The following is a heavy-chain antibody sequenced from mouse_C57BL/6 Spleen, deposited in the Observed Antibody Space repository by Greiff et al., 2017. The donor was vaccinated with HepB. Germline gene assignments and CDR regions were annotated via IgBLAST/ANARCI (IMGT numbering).Heavy chain of an antibody. CDR1: GYAFSSSW. D-gene: IGHD2-1*01. V-gene: IGHV1-82*01. J-gene: IGHJ2*01. CDR2: IYPGDGDT. CDR3: ARSGYGNYFDY. Sequence: VQLQQSGPELVKPGASVKISCKASGYAFSSSWMNWVKQRPGKGLEWIGRIYPGDGDTNSNGKFKGKATLTADKSSSTAYMQLSSLTSEDSAVYFCARSGYGNYFDYWGQGTTLTVSS.